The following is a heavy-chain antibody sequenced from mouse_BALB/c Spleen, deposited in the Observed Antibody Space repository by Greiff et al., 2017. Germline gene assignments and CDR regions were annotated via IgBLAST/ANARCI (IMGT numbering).Heavy chain of an antibody. CDR3: ARSELTGTGYYAMDY. CDR1: GYAFSSSW. J-gene: IGHJ4*01. Sequence: VQLQQSGPELVKPGASVKISCKASGYAFSSSWMNWVKQRPGQGLEWIGRIYPGDGDTNYNEKFKGKATLTADKSSSTAYMQLSSLTSDDSAVYFCARSELTGTGYYAMDYWGQGTSVTVSS. D-gene: IGHD4-1*01. CDR2: IYPGDGDT. V-gene: IGHV1-82*01.